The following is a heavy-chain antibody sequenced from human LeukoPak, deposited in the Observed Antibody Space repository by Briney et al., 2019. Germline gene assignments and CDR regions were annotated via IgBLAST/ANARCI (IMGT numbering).Heavy chain of an antibody. J-gene: IGHJ4*02. V-gene: IGHV3-30*04. Sequence: GGSLRLSCAASGFTFSSYAMHWVRQAPGKGLEWVAVISYDGSNKYYADSVKGRFTISRDNSKNTLYLQMNSLRAEDTAVCYCAGGPPKMATEDDFDYWGQGALVSVSS. D-gene: IGHD5-24*01. CDR3: AGGPPKMATEDDFDY. CDR1: GFTFSSYA. CDR2: ISYDGSNK.